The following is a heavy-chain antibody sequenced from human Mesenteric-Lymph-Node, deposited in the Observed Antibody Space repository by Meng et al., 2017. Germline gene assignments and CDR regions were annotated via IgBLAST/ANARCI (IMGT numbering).Heavy chain of an antibody. CDR2: INSDGRST. J-gene: IGHJ6*02. CDR1: GFTFSGYW. CDR3: ARLSVWFGLDV. V-gene: IGHV3-74*01. D-gene: IGHD3-10*01. Sequence: GESLKISCAASGFTFSGYWMHWVRQPPGKGLVWVSRINSDGRSTSYADSVKGRFAISRDNAKNTLFLHISSLRDEDTAVYYCARLSVWFGLDVWGQGTTVTVSS.